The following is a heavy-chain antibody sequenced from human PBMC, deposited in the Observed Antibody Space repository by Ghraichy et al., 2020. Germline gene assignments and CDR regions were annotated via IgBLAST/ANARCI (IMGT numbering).Heavy chain of an antibody. V-gene: IGHV3-15*01. CDR1: GFTFSNAW. D-gene: IGHD2-15*01. CDR2: IKSKTDGGTT. CDR3: TTEGYCSGGSCQCCFDY. Sequence: GGSLRLSCAASGFTFSNAWMSWVRQAPGKGLEWVGRIKSKTDGGTTDYAAPVKGRFTISRDDSKNTLYLQMNSLKTEDTAVYYCTTEGYCSGGSCQCCFDYWGQGTLVTVSS. J-gene: IGHJ4*02.